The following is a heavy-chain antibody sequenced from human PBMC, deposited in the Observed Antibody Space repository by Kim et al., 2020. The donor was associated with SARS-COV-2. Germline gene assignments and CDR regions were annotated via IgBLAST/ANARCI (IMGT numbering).Heavy chain of an antibody. CDR2: IWYDGSNE. Sequence: GGSLRLSCAASGFTFSSYGMHWVRQAPGKGLEWVAVIWYDGSNEYYADSVKGRFTISRDNSKNTLYLQMNSLRAEDTAVYYCAKEMTTGTTWFDYWGQGTLVTV. D-gene: IGHD4-17*01. CDR3: AKEMTTGTTWFDY. CDR1: GFTFSSYG. J-gene: IGHJ4*02. V-gene: IGHV3-33*06.